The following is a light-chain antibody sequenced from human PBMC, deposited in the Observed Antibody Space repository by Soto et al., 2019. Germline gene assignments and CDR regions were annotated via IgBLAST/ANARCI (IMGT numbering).Light chain of an antibody. Sequence: EIVMTQSPATLSVSPGEGATLSCRASQSVSSKLAWYQQKPGQAPRLLIYGASSRATGIPDRFSGSGSGTDFTLTISRLEPEDFAVYYCQRYGSSPITFGQGTRLEIK. CDR2: GAS. CDR3: QRYGSSPIT. J-gene: IGKJ5*01. V-gene: IGKV3-20*01. CDR1: QSVSSK.